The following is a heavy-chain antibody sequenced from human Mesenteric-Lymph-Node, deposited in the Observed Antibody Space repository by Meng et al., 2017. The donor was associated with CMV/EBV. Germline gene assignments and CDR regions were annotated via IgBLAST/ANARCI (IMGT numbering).Heavy chain of an antibody. CDR1: GFTFDDYG. V-gene: IGHV3-20*01. Sequence: GESLKISCAASGFTFDDYGMSWVRQAPGKGLEWVSGINWNGGSIAHADSVKGRFTISRDNAKNSLYLEMTSLRADDTAFYHCARDGGSYLELDSWGRGTLVTVSS. CDR3: ARDGGSYLELDS. J-gene: IGHJ4*02. CDR2: INWNGGSI. D-gene: IGHD1-26*01.